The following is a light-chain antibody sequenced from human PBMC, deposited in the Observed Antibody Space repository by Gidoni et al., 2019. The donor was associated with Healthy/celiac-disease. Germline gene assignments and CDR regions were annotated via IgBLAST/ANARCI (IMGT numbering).Light chain of an antibody. V-gene: IGKV3-15*01. CDR3: QQYNNWPPLT. J-gene: IGKJ4*01. CDR1: QRVSRN. Sequence: EIVMTQSPATLSVSPGERATRACRASQRVSRNLACYQQKPGQAPRLLIYGASTRATGIPARFSGSGSGTEFTLTISSLQSEDFAVYYCQQYNNWPPLTFGGGTKVEIK. CDR2: GAS.